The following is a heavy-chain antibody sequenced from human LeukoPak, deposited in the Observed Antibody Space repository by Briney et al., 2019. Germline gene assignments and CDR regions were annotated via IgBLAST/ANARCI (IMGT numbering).Heavy chain of an antibody. V-gene: IGHV1-8*03. CDR2: MYSNSDNT. CDR1: GYPFTSYD. D-gene: IGHD3-22*01. J-gene: IGHJ4*02. CDR3: VKVSYYYDSSGYYVMYYFDY. Sequence: ASVKLSCKASGYPFTSYDINWVRQATGQGLEWMGWMYSNSDNTGYAQKFQGRVTITRNTSISTAYMELSSLRSEDTAVYYCVKVSYYYDSSGYYVMYYFDYWGQGTLVTVSS.